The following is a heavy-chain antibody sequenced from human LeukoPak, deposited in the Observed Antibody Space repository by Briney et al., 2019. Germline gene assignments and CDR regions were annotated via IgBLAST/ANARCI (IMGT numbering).Heavy chain of an antibody. V-gene: IGHV4-38-2*02. Sequence: PSETLSLTCTVSGYSISSGYLWGWIRQPPGKGLEWIGSIDGSGSSYYNPSLKSRVTISVDTSKNQFSLKLSSVTAADTAVYYCATHGITPYYYGSGTPYYFDYWGQGTLVTVSS. CDR2: IDGSGSS. D-gene: IGHD3-10*01. J-gene: IGHJ4*02. CDR3: ATHGITPYYYGSGTPYYFDY. CDR1: GYSISSGYL.